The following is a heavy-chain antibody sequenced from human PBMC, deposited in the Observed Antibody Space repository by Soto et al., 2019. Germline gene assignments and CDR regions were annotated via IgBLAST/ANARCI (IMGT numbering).Heavy chain of an antibody. V-gene: IGHV1-69*13. D-gene: IGHD2-15*01. CDR2: IIPIFGTA. Sequence: ASVKVSCKASGGTFSSYAISWVRQAPGQGLEWMGGIIPIFGTANYAQKFQGRVTITADESTSTAYMELSSLRSEDTAVYYCARDEGGIHPGCYYYYGMDVWGQGTTVTVSS. CDR1: GGTFSSYA. CDR3: ARDEGGIHPGCYYYYGMDV. J-gene: IGHJ6*02.